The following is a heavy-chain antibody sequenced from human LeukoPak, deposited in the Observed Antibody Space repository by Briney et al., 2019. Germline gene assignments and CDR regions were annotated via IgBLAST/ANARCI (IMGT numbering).Heavy chain of an antibody. CDR1: GYTFTSYY. Sequence: ASVKVSCKASGYTFTSYYMHWVRHAPGQGLEWMGIINPSGGSTSYAQKFQGRVTMTRDTSKSTVYMELSSLRSEDTAVYYCASLPRWIGSGPGAFDIWGQGTMVTVSS. CDR2: INPSGGST. V-gene: IGHV1-46*01. D-gene: IGHD5-12*01. J-gene: IGHJ3*02. CDR3: ASLPRWIGSGPGAFDI.